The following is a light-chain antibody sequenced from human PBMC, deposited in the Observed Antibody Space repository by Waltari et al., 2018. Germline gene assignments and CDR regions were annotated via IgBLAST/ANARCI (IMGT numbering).Light chain of an antibody. V-gene: IGKV3-20*01. CDR3: QQYDISPLT. CDR2: GTF. J-gene: IGKJ4*01. CDR1: QTIRTTY. Sequence: EIVLTQSPGLLSLSPGEGATLSCRTSQTIRTTYLAWYQQKPGQAPTLLIYGTFTRATGIPDRFTGSGSGTDFSLTISSLEPEDFATYYCQQYDISPLTFGGGTKVEIK.